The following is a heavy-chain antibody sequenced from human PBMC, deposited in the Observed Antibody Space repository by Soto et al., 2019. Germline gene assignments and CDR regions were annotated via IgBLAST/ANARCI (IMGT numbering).Heavy chain of an antibody. CDR1: GYTFTDYF. J-gene: IGHJ5*02. CDR2: INPNSRGT. V-gene: IGHV1-2*02. Sequence: ASVKVSCKASGYTFTDYFIHWVRQAPGQGFEWMGWINPNSRGTNYAQKFQGRVTMTRDTSNSTAYMELRGLRSDDTAVYYCARVTLKAGNWLDPWGQGTLVTVSS. CDR3: ARVTLKAGNWLDP.